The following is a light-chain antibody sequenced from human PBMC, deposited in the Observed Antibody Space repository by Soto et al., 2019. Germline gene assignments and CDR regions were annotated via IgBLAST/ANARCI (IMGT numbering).Light chain of an antibody. CDR3: QQYGSSPET. J-gene: IGKJ1*01. CDR1: QSVSSSY. Sequence: EIVLTQSPGTLSLSPGERATLSCRASQSVSSSYLAWYQQKPGQALRLLIYGASSRATGIPDRFSGRGSGTDFTLTITRLEPEDFAVYYCQQYGSSPETFGQGTKVEIK. V-gene: IGKV3-20*01. CDR2: GAS.